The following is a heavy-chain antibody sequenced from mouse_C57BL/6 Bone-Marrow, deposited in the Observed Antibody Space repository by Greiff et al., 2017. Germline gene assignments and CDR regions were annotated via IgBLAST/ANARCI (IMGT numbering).Heavy chain of an antibody. D-gene: IGHD3-3*01. V-gene: IGHV1-61*01. CDR3: ARRLSLDY. CDR2: IYPSDSET. CDR1: GYTFTSYW. Sequence: QVHVKQPGAELVRPGSSVKLSCKASGYTFTSYWMDWVKQRPGQGLEWIGNIYPSDSETHYNQKFKDKATLTVDKSSSTAYMQLTSVTSDDSAVYYCARRLSLDYWGQGTTLTVSS. J-gene: IGHJ2*01.